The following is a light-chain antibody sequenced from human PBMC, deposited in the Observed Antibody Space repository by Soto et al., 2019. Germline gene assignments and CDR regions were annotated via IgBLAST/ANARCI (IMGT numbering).Light chain of an antibody. J-gene: IGKJ3*01. V-gene: IGKV1-39*01. CDR1: QSISSY. Sequence: DIQMTQSPSSLSASVGDRVTINCRASQSISSYLNWYQQKPGTAPKLLIYAASSLQSGVPSRFSGSGSGTDFTLTISSLQSVDFATYYCQQSYSTPPLFTFGPGTKVDIK. CDR2: AAS. CDR3: QQSYSTPPLFT.